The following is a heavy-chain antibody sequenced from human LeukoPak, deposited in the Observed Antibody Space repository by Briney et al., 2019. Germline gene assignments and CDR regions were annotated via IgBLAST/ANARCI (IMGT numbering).Heavy chain of an antibody. CDR3: ARASTVTTYNWFDP. CDR2: INHSGST. J-gene: IGHJ5*02. Sequence: PSETLSLTCAGYCGSFSGYYWSWIRQPPGKGLEWVGEINHSGSTNYNPSLKSRATISVDTSKNQFSLKLSSVTAADTAVYYCARASTVTTYNWFDPWGQGTLVTVSS. CDR1: CGSFSGYY. V-gene: IGHV4-34*01. D-gene: IGHD4-17*01.